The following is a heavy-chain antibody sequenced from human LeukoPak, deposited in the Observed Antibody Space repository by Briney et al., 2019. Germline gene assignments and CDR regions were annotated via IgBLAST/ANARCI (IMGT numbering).Heavy chain of an antibody. CDR2: VSSDGGTM. CDR1: GFTFSTYT. CDR3: ARDRDWAFDY. D-gene: IGHD3-9*01. Sequence: GILRLSCAASGFTFSTYTMNWVRQAPGKGLEWLSFVSSDGGTMSYADSVKGRFTISRDNVKHSLYLQVNSLRDEDTAVYYCARDRDWAFDYWGQGTLVTVSS. J-gene: IGHJ4*02. V-gene: IGHV3-48*02.